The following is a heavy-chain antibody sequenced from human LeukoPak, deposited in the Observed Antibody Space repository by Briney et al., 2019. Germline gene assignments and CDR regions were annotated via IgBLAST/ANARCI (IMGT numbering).Heavy chain of an antibody. J-gene: IGHJ4*02. D-gene: IGHD3-22*01. Sequence: SETLSLTCTVSGGSISSYLWSWIRQPPGKGLEWIGYIYYSGSTNYNPSLKSRVTILVDTSKNQFSLKLSSVTAADTAVYYCARGGGVTYYDSTGYLWYFDYWGQGTLVTVSS. CDR2: IYYSGST. CDR3: ARGGGVTYYDSTGYLWYFDY. V-gene: IGHV4-59*01. CDR1: GGSISSYL.